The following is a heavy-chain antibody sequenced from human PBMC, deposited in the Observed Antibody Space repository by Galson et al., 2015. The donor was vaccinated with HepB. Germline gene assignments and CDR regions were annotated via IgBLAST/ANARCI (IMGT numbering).Heavy chain of an antibody. D-gene: IGHD2-21*02. Sequence: SVKVSCKASGYTFTSYGISWVRQAPGQGLEWMGWISAYNGNTNYAQKLQGRVTMTTDTSTSTAYMELRSLRSDDTAVYYCARVGRVVVVTGAFDIWGQGTMVTVSS. CDR3: ARVGRVVVVTGAFDI. CDR2: ISAYNGNT. CDR1: GYTFTSYG. V-gene: IGHV1-18*04. J-gene: IGHJ3*02.